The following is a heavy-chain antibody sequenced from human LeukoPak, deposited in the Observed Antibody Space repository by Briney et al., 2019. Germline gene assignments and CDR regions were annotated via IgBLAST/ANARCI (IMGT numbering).Heavy chain of an antibody. D-gene: IGHD3-10*01. CDR3: ASDRGVRGVIDY. Sequence: GRSLRLSCAASGFTFSSYAMHWVRQAPGKGLEWVAVISYDGSNKYYADSVKGRFTISRDNSKNTLYLQMNSLRAEDTAVYYCASDRGVRGVIDYWGQGTLVTVSS. CDR2: ISYDGSNK. CDR1: GFTFSSYA. V-gene: IGHV3-30-3*01. J-gene: IGHJ4*02.